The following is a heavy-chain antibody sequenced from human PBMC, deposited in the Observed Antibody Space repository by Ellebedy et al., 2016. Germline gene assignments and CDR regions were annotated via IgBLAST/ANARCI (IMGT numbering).Heavy chain of an antibody. Sequence: GGSLRLSXAASGFRFSEYAMQWVRQAPGMALEWVALISYDGSTTYYADSVKGRFTISRDDARNSLYLQMNSLRVEDTAVYYCAREGYYNGLDVWGQGTTVTVS. CDR3: AREGYYNGLDV. CDR1: GFRFSEYA. J-gene: IGHJ6*02. V-gene: IGHV3-30-3*01. CDR2: ISYDGSTT.